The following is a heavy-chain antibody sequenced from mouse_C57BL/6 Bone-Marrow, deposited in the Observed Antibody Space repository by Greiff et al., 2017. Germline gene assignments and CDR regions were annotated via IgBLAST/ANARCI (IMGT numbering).Heavy chain of an antibody. CDR2: ISYDGSN. Sequence: EVQLVESGPGLVKPSQSLSLTCSVTGYSITSGYYWNWIRQFPGNKLEWMGYISYDGSNNYNPSLKNRISITRDTSKNQFFLKLNSVTTEDTATYYCASPLTAHWGQGTLVTVSA. D-gene: IGHD2-12*01. V-gene: IGHV3-6*01. CDR1: GYSITSGYY. J-gene: IGHJ3*01. CDR3: ASPLTAH.